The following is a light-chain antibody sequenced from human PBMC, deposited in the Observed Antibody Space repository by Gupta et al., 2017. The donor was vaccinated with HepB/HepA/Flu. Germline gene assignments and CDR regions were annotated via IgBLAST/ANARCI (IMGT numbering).Light chain of an antibody. Sequence: ETTLTQSPAFMSATTGDKVSISCKASQDIDDDMNWFQQKPGEAAVFISQEATPLVPGIPPRFSGSGFGTHFTLTINNIESEDAAYYFCRHHEKFPGTFGQGAKLEIK. V-gene: IGKV5-2*01. CDR1: QDIDDD. CDR3: RHHEKFPGT. CDR2: EAT. J-gene: IGKJ2*02.